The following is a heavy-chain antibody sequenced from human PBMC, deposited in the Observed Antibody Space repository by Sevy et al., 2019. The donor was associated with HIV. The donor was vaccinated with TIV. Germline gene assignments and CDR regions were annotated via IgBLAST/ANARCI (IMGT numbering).Heavy chain of an antibody. J-gene: IGHJ4*01. CDR1: GYSFTSHW. V-gene: IGHV5-51*01. CDR3: ATSRSGYCDGSGYYIY. D-gene: IGHD3-22*01. Sequence: GESLKISCQGSGYSFTSHWIAWVRQMPGKGLEWMGIIYPDDSDTRYSPSFQGQVTFSADKSIFTAYLQWSSLKASDTASYYCATSRSGYCDGSGYYIYWGQGTQVTVSS. CDR2: IYPDDSDT.